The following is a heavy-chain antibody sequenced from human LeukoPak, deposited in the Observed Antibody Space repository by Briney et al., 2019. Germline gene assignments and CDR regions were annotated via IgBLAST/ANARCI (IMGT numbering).Heavy chain of an antibody. CDR1: GFAFSFFA. CDR3: AKPISGGLAVTADWFAP. J-gene: IGHJ5*01. CDR2: INANSGTR. D-gene: IGHD6-19*01. V-gene: IGHV3-23*01. Sequence: GGSLRLSCEVSGFAFSFFAMSWLRQAPGKGLEWVSTINANSGTRSYAASVRGRFTISGDNSKNTLYLQLNTLRADDTAVYYCAKPISGGLAVTADWFAPWGQGTLVVVSS.